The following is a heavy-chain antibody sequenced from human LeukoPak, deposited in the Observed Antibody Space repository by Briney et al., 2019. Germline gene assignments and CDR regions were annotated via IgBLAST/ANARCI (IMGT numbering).Heavy chain of an antibody. J-gene: IGHJ4*02. CDR2: INPNSGGT. Sequence: GASVKVSCKASGYTFTGYYMHWVRQAPGQGLECIGWINPNSGGTSYAQKFQGRVTMTRDTSTSTAYMELSRLRSDDTAVYYCARACGFNSGSYWHDYWGQGTLVTVSS. CDR1: GYTFTGYY. V-gene: IGHV1-2*02. CDR3: ARACGFNSGSYWHDY. D-gene: IGHD1-26*01.